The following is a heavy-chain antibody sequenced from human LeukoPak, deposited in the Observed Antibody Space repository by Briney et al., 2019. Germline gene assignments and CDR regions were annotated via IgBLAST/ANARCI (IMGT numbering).Heavy chain of an antibody. Sequence: GGSLRLSCAASGFTFSSYGMHWVRQAPGKGLEWVAVISYDGSNKYYADSVKGRFTISRDNSKNTLYLQMNSLRAEDTAVYYCAKDVGEFGFYNWFDPWGQGTLVTVSS. CDR2: ISYDGSNK. D-gene: IGHD3-10*01. V-gene: IGHV3-30*18. CDR1: GFTFSSYG. CDR3: AKDVGEFGFYNWFDP. J-gene: IGHJ5*02.